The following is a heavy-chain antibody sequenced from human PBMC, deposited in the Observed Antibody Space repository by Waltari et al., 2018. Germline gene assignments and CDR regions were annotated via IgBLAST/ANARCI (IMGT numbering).Heavy chain of an antibody. Sequence: EVQLVESGGGLVQPGRSLRLSCAASGFTFDAYAMHWVRQAPGKGLEWVAGISWNSGSIGYADSVKGRFTISRDNAKNSLYLQMNSLRAEDTALYYCAKAGYSYGYGPSYYYYMDVWGKGTTVTVSS. CDR2: ISWNSGSI. CDR1: GFTFDAYA. V-gene: IGHV3-9*01. J-gene: IGHJ6*03. D-gene: IGHD5-18*01. CDR3: AKAGYSYGYGPSYYYYMDV.